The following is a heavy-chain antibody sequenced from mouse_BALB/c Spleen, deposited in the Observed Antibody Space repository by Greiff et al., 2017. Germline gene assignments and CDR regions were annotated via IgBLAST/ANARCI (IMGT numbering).Heavy chain of an antibody. CDR3: ARSWAMDY. J-gene: IGHJ4*01. CDR1: GYTFTSYW. Sequence: VQGVESGAELAKPGASVKMSCKASGYTFTSYWMHWVKQRPGQGLEWIGYINPSTGYTEYNQKFKDKATLTADKSSSTAYMQLSSLTSEDSAVYYCARSWAMDYWGQGTSVTVSS. V-gene: IGHV1-7*01. CDR2: INPSTGYT.